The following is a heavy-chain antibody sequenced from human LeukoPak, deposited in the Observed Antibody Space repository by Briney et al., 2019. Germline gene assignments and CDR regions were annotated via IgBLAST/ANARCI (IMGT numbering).Heavy chain of an antibody. J-gene: IGHJ5*02. CDR1: GGSINTYY. CDR3: ARASRSESAVHP. Sequence: PSETLSLTCTVSGGSINTYYWSWIRQPPGKGLEWIGYVHYSGSTNYNPSLESRVTISVDTSNNQFSLRLSSVTAADTAVYYCARASRSESAVHPWGQGTLVTVSS. V-gene: IGHV4-59*12. CDR2: VHYSGST. D-gene: IGHD2/OR15-2a*01.